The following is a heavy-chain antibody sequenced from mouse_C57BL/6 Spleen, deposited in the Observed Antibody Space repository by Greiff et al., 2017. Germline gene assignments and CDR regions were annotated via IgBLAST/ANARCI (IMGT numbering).Heavy chain of an antibody. Sequence: DVKLVESGGGLVQPKGSLKLSCAVSGFSFNTYAMNWVRQAPGKGLEWVARIRSKSNNYATYYADSVKDRFTISRDDSESMLYLQMNNLKTEDTAMYYCVRHDYYGSPYWYFDVWGTGTTVTVSS. J-gene: IGHJ1*03. V-gene: IGHV10-1*01. D-gene: IGHD1-1*01. CDR1: GFSFNTYA. CDR3: VRHDYYGSPYWYFDV. CDR2: IRSKSNNYAT.